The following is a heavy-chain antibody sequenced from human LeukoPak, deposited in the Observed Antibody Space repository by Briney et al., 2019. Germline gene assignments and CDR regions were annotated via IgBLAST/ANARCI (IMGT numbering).Heavy chain of an antibody. CDR2: ISVSGGST. V-gene: IGHV3-23*01. CDR3: AKDYKAVAGTFDY. CDR1: GFTFTDYP. D-gene: IGHD6-19*01. Sequence: GGSLRLSCATSGFTFTDYPMNWVRQAPGRGLEWVSVISVSGGSTDYADSVRGRFTVSRDNSKNTLYLQMSSLRAEDTAVYYCAKDYKAVAGTFDYWGQGTLVTVSS. J-gene: IGHJ4*02.